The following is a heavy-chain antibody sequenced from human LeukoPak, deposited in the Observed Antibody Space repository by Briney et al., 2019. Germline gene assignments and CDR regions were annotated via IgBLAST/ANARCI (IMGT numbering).Heavy chain of an antibody. J-gene: IGHJ3*02. CDR2: INPSSDGT. D-gene: IGHD2-15*01. CDR3: AKVPEIPTGGGGAFDI. CDR1: GYTFTGYY. Sequence: AAVKVSCKASGYTFTGYYMHGVGQAPGRELEGMGRINPSSDGTNSAQKFQGTVTMNRDTSISTAYMELSRLRTDDTAVYYCAKVPEIPTGGGGAFDIWGQGTMVTVSS. V-gene: IGHV1-2*06.